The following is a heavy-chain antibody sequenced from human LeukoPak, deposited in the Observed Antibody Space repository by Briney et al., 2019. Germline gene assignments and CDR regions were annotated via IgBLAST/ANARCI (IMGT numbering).Heavy chain of an antibody. Sequence: GASVKVSCRASGYTFTSYGISWVRQAPGQGLEWMGWISAYNGNTNYAQKLQGRVTMTTDTSTSTAYMELRSLRSDDTAVYYCAREAFAAAEGFWFDPWGQGTLVTVSS. CDR2: ISAYNGNT. J-gene: IGHJ5*02. D-gene: IGHD6-13*01. CDR3: AREAFAAAEGFWFDP. CDR1: GYTFTSYG. V-gene: IGHV1-18*01.